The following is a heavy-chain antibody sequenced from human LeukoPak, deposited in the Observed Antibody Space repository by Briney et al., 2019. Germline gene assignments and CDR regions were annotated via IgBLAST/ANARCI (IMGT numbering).Heavy chain of an antibody. J-gene: IGHJ4*02. V-gene: IGHV3-74*01. CDR1: GFTFSSYA. CDR3: ARGGQWEVRYYFDY. CDR2: INSDVSST. D-gene: IGHD1-26*01. Sequence: GGSLRLSCAASGFTFSSYAMSWVRQAPGKGLVWVSRINSDVSSTSYADSVKGRFTISRDNAKNTLYLQMNSLRAEGTAVYYCARGGQWEVRYYFDYWGQGTLVTVSS.